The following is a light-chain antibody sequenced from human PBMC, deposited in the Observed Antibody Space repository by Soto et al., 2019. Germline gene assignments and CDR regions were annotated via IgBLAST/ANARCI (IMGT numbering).Light chain of an antibody. CDR1: QSVSNN. J-gene: IGKJ5*01. V-gene: IGKV3-15*01. CDR3: QQYNNWPPIT. CDR2: YAS. Sequence: ELMMTQSPSTLSVSPGERATLSCRASQSVSNNVAWYQQKPGQAPSLLIYYASIRATGIPARFSASGSGTEFTLTISSLQSEDFALYYCQQYNNWPPITFGQGTRLEIK.